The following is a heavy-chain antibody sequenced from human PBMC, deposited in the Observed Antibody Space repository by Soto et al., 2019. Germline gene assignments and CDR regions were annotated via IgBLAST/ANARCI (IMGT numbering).Heavy chain of an antibody. CDR3: ARLVYDTRLNYMYFDF. D-gene: IGHD3-10*01. CDR2: IFHDGTA. CDR1: GVSISSGNW. V-gene: IGHV4-4*02. Sequence: SETLSLTCAVSGVSISSGNWWTWVRQTPQRGLEYIGEIFHDGTANYYPSFERRVAISVDTSKNQFSLKLTSVTAADTAIYFCARLVYDTRLNYMYFDFWGQGALVPVSS. J-gene: IGHJ4*02.